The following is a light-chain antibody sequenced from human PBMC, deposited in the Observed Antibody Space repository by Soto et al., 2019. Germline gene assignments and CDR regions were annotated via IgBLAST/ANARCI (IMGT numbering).Light chain of an antibody. CDR1: QTIGSW. J-gene: IGKJ4*01. V-gene: IGKV1-5*03. Sequence: DIQMTQSPSTLSASVGDRVTITCRASQTIGSWLAWYQQRPGKAPKVLISKASTSEIGVPSRFSGSGSGTEFTLTISSLQPDDFATYSCQQYSTFRLSFGGGTKVEIK. CDR3: QQYSTFRLS. CDR2: KAS.